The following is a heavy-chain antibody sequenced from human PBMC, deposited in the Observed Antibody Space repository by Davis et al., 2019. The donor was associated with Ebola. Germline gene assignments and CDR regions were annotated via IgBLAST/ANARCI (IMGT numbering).Heavy chain of an antibody. V-gene: IGHV3-23*01. J-gene: IGHJ4*02. Sequence: GESLKISCAASGFTFSNYAVSWVRQAPGKGLEWVSGVSGSGTSTYYADSVKGRFTISRDNSKNTLYLQMGSLRVDDMAVYYCARKFSSGTYWIDYWGRGTLVTVSS. CDR1: GFTFSNYA. CDR2: VSGSGTST. CDR3: ARKFSSGTYWIDY. D-gene: IGHD3-10*01.